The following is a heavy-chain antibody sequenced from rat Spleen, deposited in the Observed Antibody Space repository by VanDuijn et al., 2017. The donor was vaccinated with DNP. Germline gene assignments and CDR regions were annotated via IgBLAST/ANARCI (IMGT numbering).Heavy chain of an antibody. D-gene: IGHD1-11*01. J-gene: IGHJ3*01. CDR1: GFIFSNYW. CDR3: TTASTEGFAY. Sequence: EVQLVESGGGPVQSGRSLKLSCVASGFIFSNYWMTWIRQAPGKGLEWVASISNTGDNTYYSDSVKGRFTISRDNAESSLYLQMDSLRSEDTATYYCTTASTEGFAYWGQGTLVTVS. V-gene: IGHV5-31*01. CDR2: ISNTGDNT.